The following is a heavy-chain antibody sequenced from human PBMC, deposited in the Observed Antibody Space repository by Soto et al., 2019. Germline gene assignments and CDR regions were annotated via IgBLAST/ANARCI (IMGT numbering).Heavy chain of an antibody. Sequence: PGGSLRLSCSASGFTFGASALQWARQASGKGLEWLGRIGSRGETYATTYAASVKGRFTISRDDSKKTAYLQMNSLESEDTAVYYCSSSGCYSWFDPWGQGTLVTVSS. CDR1: GFTFGASA. CDR3: SSSGCYSWFDP. CDR2: IGSRGETYAT. V-gene: IGHV3-73*01. J-gene: IGHJ5*02. D-gene: IGHD2-21*02.